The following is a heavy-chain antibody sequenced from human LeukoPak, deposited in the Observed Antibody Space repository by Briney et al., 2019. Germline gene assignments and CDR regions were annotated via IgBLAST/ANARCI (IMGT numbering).Heavy chain of an antibody. V-gene: IGHV3-74*01. CDR2: ISFDGSDA. CDR1: GFTFSGFW. Sequence: PGGSLRLSCAASGFTFSGFWMHWVRQAPGKGLVWVSCISFDGSDATYADSVKGRFTISRDNAKNTLHLQMDSLTVEDTAVYYCARAGYSSSWYVINWGQGTLVTVSS. J-gene: IGHJ4*02. D-gene: IGHD6-13*01. CDR3: ARAGYSSSWYVIN.